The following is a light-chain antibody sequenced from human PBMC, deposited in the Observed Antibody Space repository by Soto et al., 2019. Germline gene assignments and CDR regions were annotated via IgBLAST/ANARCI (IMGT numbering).Light chain of an antibody. CDR1: QSVSSSY. V-gene: IGKV3-20*01. J-gene: IGKJ5*01. Sequence: EIVVTRSPGTLQCSPGKRATHSGGSSQSVSSSYLAWYQQKPGQAPRLLIYGASSRATGIPDRFSGSGSGTDFTLTISRLEPEDFAVYYCQQYGSSPITFGQGTRLEIK. CDR3: QQYGSSPIT. CDR2: GAS.